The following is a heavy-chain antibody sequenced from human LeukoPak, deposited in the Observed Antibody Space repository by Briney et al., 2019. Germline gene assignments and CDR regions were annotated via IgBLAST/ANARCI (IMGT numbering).Heavy chain of an antibody. CDR2: INHSGST. CDR1: GGSFSGYY. J-gene: IGHJ3*02. Sequence: PSETLSLTCAVYGGSFSGYYWSWIRQPPGKGLEWIGEINHSGSTYYNPSLKSRVTISVDTSKNQFSLKLSSVAAADTAVYYCAKGREWFGELLYHGDAFDIWGQGTMVTVSS. V-gene: IGHV4-34*01. D-gene: IGHD3-10*01. CDR3: AKGREWFGELLYHGDAFDI.